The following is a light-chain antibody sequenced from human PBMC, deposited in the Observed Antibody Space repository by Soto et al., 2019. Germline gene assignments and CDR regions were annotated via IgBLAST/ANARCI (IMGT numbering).Light chain of an antibody. CDR1: SNDVGGYNY. Sequence: QSALTQPASVSGSPGQSITISCTGTSNDVGGYNYVSWYQQHPGKAPKLMIYDVSNRPSGVSNRFSGSKSGNTASLTISGLQSEDESDYYCSSYTGSRLYVVGTGTKLTVL. J-gene: IGLJ1*01. CDR2: DVS. CDR3: SSYTGSRLYV. V-gene: IGLV2-14*03.